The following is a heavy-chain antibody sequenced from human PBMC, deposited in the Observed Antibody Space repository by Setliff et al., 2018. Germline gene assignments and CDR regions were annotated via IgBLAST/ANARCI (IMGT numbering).Heavy chain of an antibody. V-gene: IGHV3-33*03. CDR2: IWGDGVNK. CDR3: AGSRAWIPVLDS. CDR1: GFTFSTYR. J-gene: IGHJ4*02. D-gene: IGHD5-12*01. Sequence: PGESLKISCAASGFTFSTYRMHWVRQAPGKGLEWVAVIWGDGVNKFHADSVKGRFTISRDNAKNSVSLQMDSLSAQDTAVYYCAGSRAWIPVLDSWGQGTLVTVSS.